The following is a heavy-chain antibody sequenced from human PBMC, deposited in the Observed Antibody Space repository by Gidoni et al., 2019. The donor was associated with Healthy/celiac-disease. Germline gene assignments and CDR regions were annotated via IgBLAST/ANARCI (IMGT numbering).Heavy chain of an antibody. CDR2: ISSSRSYI. CDR3: ARALKATMIVVRDDAFDI. D-gene: IGHD3-22*01. Sequence: EVQLVESGGGLVKPGGSLRLSCAASGFPFSSYSMNWVRQAPGKGLGWVSSISSSRSYIYYADSVKGRFTISRDNAKNSLYLQMNSLRAEDTAVYYCARALKATMIVVRDDAFDIWGQGTMVTVSS. J-gene: IGHJ3*02. V-gene: IGHV3-21*01. CDR1: GFPFSSYS.